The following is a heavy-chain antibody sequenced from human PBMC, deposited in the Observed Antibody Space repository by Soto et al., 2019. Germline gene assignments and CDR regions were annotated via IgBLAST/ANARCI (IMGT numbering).Heavy chain of an antibody. V-gene: IGHV3-74*01. CDR3: ASDSYDSSGYYLKPHDY. J-gene: IGHJ4*02. CDR2: INGDGSRT. D-gene: IGHD3-22*01. CDR1: GFTFSTYW. Sequence: PGGSLRLSCAASGFTFSTYWMHWVRQAPGKGLVWVSRINGDGSRTNYADSVKGRFTISRDNAKNTLYLQMNSLGAEDTAVYYCASDSYDSSGYYLKPHDYWGQGTLVTVSS.